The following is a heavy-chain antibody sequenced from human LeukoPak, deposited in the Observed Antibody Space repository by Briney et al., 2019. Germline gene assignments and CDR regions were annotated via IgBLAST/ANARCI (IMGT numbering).Heavy chain of an antibody. J-gene: IGHJ5*02. D-gene: IGHD3-22*01. V-gene: IGHV3-7*01. CDR2: IKQDGSEK. CDR1: GFTFSSYS. Sequence: GGSLRLSCAASGFTFSSYSMNWVRQAPGKGLEWVANIKQDGSEKYYVDSVKGRFTISRDNAKNSLYLQMNSLRAEDTAVYYCARDFYDSSDYFWDWFDPWGQGTLVTVSS. CDR3: ARDFYDSSDYFWDWFDP.